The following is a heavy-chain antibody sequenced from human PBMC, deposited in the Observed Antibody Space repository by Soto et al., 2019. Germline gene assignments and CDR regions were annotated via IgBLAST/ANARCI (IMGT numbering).Heavy chain of an antibody. CDR1: GFTFSSHG. D-gene: IGHD2-15*01. CDR2: IWYDGSNK. V-gene: IGHV3-33*01. CDR3: AREARVGYCSGGSCYTLGMDV. Sequence: GGSLRLSCAASGFTFSSHGMHWVRQAPGKGLEWVAVIWYDGSNKYYADSVKGRFTVSRDNSKNTLYLQMNSLRAEDTAVYYCAREARVGYCSGGSCYTLGMDVWGQGTTVTVSS. J-gene: IGHJ6*02.